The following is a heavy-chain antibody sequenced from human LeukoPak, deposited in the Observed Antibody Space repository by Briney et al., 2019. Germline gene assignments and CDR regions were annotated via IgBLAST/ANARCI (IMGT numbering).Heavy chain of an antibody. D-gene: IGHD1-1*01. J-gene: IGHJ4*02. CDR1: GFTFSDYS. CDR3: ARDYRYAFDN. CDR2: IGIDSGNT. Sequence: GGSLRLSCAASGFTFSDYSMNWVRQAPGEGLEWISYIGIDSGNTNYADSVKGRFTISGDKAKNSLYLQMNSLRVEDTAVYYCARDYRYAFDNWGQGTLVTVSS. V-gene: IGHV3-48*01.